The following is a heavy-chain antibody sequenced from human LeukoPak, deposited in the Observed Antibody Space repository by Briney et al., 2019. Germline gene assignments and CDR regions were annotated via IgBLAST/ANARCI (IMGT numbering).Heavy chain of an antibody. V-gene: IGHV3-23*01. CDR3: AKVPVGATNFDY. J-gene: IGHJ4*02. D-gene: IGHD1-26*01. CDR1: GFTFISYA. Sequence: PGGSLRLSCAASGFTFISYAMSWVRQAPGKGLEWVSAVSGSGGSTYYADSVKGRFTISRDNSKNTLYLQMNSLRAEDTAVYYCAKVPVGATNFDYWGQGTLVTVSS. CDR2: VSGSGGST.